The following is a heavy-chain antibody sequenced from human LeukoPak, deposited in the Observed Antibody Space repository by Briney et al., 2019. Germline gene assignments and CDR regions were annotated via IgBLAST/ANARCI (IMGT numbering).Heavy chain of an antibody. CDR3: TRLHPYSSSFSYYYYYYGMDV. V-gene: IGHV3-73*01. J-gene: IGHJ6*04. CDR1: GFTFSGSA. D-gene: IGHD6-13*01. CDR2: IRSKANSYAT. Sequence: GGSLRLSCAASGFTFSGSAMHWVRQASGKGLEWVGRIRSKANSYATAYAASVKGRFTISRDDSKNTAYLQMNSLKTEDTAVYYCTRLHPYSSSFSYYYYYYGMDVWGKGTTVTVSS.